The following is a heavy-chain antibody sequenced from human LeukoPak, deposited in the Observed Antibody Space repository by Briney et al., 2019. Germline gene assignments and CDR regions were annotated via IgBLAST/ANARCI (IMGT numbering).Heavy chain of an antibody. Sequence: PSETLSLTCTVSGGSISSYYWSWIRQPPGKGLEWIGYIYYSGSTNYNPSLKSRVTISVDTSKNQFSLKLSSVTAADTAVYYCARDLPDTAMVYWGQGTLVTVSS. CDR1: GGSISSYY. J-gene: IGHJ4*02. D-gene: IGHD5-18*01. CDR2: IYYSGST. CDR3: ARDLPDTAMVY. V-gene: IGHV4-59*01.